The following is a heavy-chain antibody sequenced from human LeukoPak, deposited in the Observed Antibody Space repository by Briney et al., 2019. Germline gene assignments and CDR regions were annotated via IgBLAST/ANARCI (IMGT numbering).Heavy chain of an antibody. CDR3: TTQGYCSSTSCYLGVWFDP. Sequence: GGSLRLSCTASGFTFGDYAMSWVRQAPGKGLEWVGFIRSKAYGGTTEYAASVKGRFTISRDDSKSIAYLQMNSLKTEDTAVYYCTTQGYCSSTSCYLGVWFDPWGQGTLVTVSS. CDR2: IRSKAYGGTT. J-gene: IGHJ5*02. V-gene: IGHV3-49*04. CDR1: GFTFGDYA. D-gene: IGHD2-2*01.